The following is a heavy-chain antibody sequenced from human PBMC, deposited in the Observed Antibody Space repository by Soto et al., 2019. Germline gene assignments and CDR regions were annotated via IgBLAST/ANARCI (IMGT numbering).Heavy chain of an antibody. CDR1: GYSFTSYW. J-gene: IGHJ6*02. D-gene: IGHD3-10*01. CDR3: ARHHYGSGSYYYYYGMDV. V-gene: IGHV5-51*01. Sequence: GESLKISCKGSGYSFTSYWIGWVRQMPGKGLEWMGIIYPGDSDTRYSPSFQGQVTISADKPISTAYLQWSSLKASDTAMYYCARHHYGSGSYYYYYGMDVWGQGTTVTVSS. CDR2: IYPGDSDT.